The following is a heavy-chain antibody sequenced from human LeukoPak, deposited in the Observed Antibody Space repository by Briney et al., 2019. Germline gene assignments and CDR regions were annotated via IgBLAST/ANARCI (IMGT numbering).Heavy chain of an antibody. V-gene: IGHV3-48*04. CDR2: ISSSGSTI. D-gene: IGHD1-1*01. CDR1: GFTFSSYA. CDR3: ARCTTGRTFGSLREIKRSREIDY. J-gene: IGHJ4*02. Sequence: GGSLRLSCAASGFTFSSYAMSWVRQAPGKGLEWVSYISSSGSTIYYADSVKGRFTISRDNAKNSLYLQMNSLRVEDTAVYYCARCTTGRTFGSLREIKRSREIDYWGQGTLVTVSS.